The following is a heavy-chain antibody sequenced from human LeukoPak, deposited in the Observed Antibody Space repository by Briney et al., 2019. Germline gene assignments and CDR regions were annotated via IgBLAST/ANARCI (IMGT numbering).Heavy chain of an antibody. D-gene: IGHD2-15*01. Sequence: GASVKVSCKASGYTFTGYYMHWVRQAPGQGLEWMGWINPNSGGTNYAQKFQGRVTMTTDTSTSTAYMELRSLRSDDTAVYYCARDPSPGYCSGGSCYSVGMDVWGQGTTVTVSS. CDR1: GYTFTGYY. CDR3: ARDPSPGYCSGGSCYSVGMDV. CDR2: INPNSGGT. V-gene: IGHV1-2*02. J-gene: IGHJ6*02.